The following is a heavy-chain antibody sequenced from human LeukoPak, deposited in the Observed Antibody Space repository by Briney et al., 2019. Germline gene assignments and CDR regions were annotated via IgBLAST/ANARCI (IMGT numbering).Heavy chain of an antibody. CDR1: GFTFSIAA. V-gene: IGHV3-64D*06. D-gene: IGHD5-24*01. CDR2: ISGNGVS. CDR3: VGDGRDGYNKYFYH. J-gene: IGHJ1*01. Sequence: GGSLRLFYSASGFTFSIAAMHWVRQAPGKGLQYVSVISGNGVSSYADSVKGRFIISRDNSKNTVYLQMSSLRAEDTAVYYCVGDGRDGYNKYFYHWGQGTLVTVSS.